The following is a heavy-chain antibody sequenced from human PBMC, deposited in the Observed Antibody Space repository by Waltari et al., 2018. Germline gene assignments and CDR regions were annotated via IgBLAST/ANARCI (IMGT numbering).Heavy chain of an antibody. CDR3: ARDGNGGGV. V-gene: IGHV3-66*01. CDR2: IYSGGST. Sequence: EVQLVESGGGLVQPGGSLRLSCTASGFTVGNNYMNGVRQAPGKGLEWVSLIYSGGSTYYADSVKGRFTISRDSSKNTLYLQMNSLRAEDSAVYYCARDGNGGGVWGRGTTVTVSS. D-gene: IGHD3-16*01. J-gene: IGHJ6*02. CDR1: GFTVGNNY.